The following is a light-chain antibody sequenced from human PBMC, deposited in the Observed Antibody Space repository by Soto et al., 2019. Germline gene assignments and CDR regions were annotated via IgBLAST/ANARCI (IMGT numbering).Light chain of an antibody. CDR3: AAWDDNLNGPV. J-gene: IGLJ2*01. CDR2: SND. Sequence: QSVLTQPPSASGTPGQRVPISCSGSTSNIESNTVNWYQQLPRTAPKLLIYSNDQRPSGVPDRFSGSKSGTSASLAISGLQSEDEADYYCAAWDDNLNGPVFGGGTKLTVL. CDR1: TSNIESNT. V-gene: IGLV1-44*01.